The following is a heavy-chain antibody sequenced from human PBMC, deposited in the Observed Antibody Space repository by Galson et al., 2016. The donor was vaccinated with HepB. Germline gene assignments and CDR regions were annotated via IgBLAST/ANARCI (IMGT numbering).Heavy chain of an antibody. CDR3: ARAAHSSGYCDVFDI. CDR2: ISHDDISK. V-gene: IGHV3-30*19. D-gene: IGHD3-22*01. Sequence: SLRLSCAGSGFTFSSYGMHWVRQAPGKGLEWVAAISHDDISKYYTDSVKGRFTISRDNSGNTVDLQMNSLRAEDTAVYYCARAAHSSGYCDVFDIWGQGTKVTVSS. J-gene: IGHJ3*02. CDR1: GFTFSSYG.